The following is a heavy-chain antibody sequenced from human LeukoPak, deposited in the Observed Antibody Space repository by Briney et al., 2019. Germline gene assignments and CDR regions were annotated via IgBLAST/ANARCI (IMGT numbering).Heavy chain of an antibody. V-gene: IGHV1-18*01. Sequence: ASVKVSCKASGYTFTSFGISWVRQAPGQGLEWLAWISLYNGNTNYAQKVQGRVTMTTDTSTSTAYMELRSLKSDDTAVYYCARDKDSAGWYDYWGQGNVVTVSS. CDR1: GYTFTSFG. D-gene: IGHD6-19*01. CDR3: ARDKDSAGWYDY. J-gene: IGHJ4*02. CDR2: ISLYNGNT.